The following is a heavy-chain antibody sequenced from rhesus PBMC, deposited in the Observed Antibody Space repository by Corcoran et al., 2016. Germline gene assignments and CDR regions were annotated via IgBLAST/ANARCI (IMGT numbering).Heavy chain of an antibody. D-gene: IGHD3-34*01. CDR2: IYGSGGGT. V-gene: IGHV4-106*01. CDR1: GGSISDDYY. Sequence: QVQLQESGPGLVKPSETLSLTCAVSGGSISDDYYWSWIRQPPGNGLEWIGYIYGSGGGTNSNPSLKNRVTISIDTSKNPFSLKLSSVTAAATAVYYCAREGVAVFDYWGQGVLVTVSS. J-gene: IGHJ4*01. CDR3: AREGVAVFDY.